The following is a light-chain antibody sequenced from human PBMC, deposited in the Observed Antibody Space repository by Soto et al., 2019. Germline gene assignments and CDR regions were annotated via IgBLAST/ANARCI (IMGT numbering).Light chain of an antibody. CDR2: GNT. Sequence: QPVLTQPPSVSGAPGQRVTISCTGSSSKIGAGYDVHWYQQLPGRAPKLLIYGNTNRPSGVPDRFSGSKSGTSASLAITGLQAEDEADYYCLSFDSSLSVVFGGGTKLTVL. CDR1: SSKIGAGYD. CDR3: LSFDSSLSVV. V-gene: IGLV1-40*01. J-gene: IGLJ2*01.